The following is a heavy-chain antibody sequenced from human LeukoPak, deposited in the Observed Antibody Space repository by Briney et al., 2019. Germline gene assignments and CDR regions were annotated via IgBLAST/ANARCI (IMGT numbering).Heavy chain of an antibody. J-gene: IGHJ4*01. V-gene: IGHV1-2*02. D-gene: IGHD2-8*01. CDR3: PRYHAIPDY. CDR1: GYTFSGYY. CDR2: INPNSGGA. Sequence: APVKISCTPSGYTFSGYYMHRVRHTPGQGLEWMGWINPNSGGANYAQKFQGRVTMTRDTSISTAYMELSRLRSDDTAVYSCPRYHAIPDYWG.